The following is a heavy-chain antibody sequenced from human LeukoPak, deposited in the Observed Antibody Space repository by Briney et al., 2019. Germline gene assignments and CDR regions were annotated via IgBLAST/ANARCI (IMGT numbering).Heavy chain of an antibody. D-gene: IGHD3-10*01. CDR2: IYTSGST. J-gene: IGHJ5*02. CDR3: ARDCGLSGSVSYYTNWFYP. CDR1: GGSISSYY. V-gene: IGHV4-4*07. Sequence: SEALSLTCTVSGGSISSYYWSWIRQPAGKGLEWIGRIYTSGSTNYNPSLKSRVTMSVDTSKNQFSLKLSSVTAADTAVYYCARDCGLSGSVSYYTNWFYPWVQGTLVTVSS.